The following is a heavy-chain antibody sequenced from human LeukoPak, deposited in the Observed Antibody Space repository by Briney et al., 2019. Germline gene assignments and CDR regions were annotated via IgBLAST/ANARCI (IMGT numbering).Heavy chain of an antibody. J-gene: IGHJ4*02. V-gene: IGHV3-53*01. Sequence: GGSLRLSCAASGFTFSSFQMTWVRQAPGKGLEWLSVIFTGGDTYYAGSVKGRFTISRDNSENTLYLQMNSLTAEDTALYYCVKGSTGVPPLEYWGQGTLVTVSS. CDR3: VKGSTGVPPLEY. CDR2: IFTGGDT. D-gene: IGHD1-1*01. CDR1: GFTFSSFQ.